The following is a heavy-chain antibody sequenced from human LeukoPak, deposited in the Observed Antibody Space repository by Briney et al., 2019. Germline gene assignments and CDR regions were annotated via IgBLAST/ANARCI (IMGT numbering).Heavy chain of an antibody. CDR3: AKEGLKVGTPRNYFDY. V-gene: IGHV1-3*03. CDR2: ITADDGDT. D-gene: IGHD4-23*01. CDR1: GHTFTKYA. J-gene: IGHJ4*02. Sequence: ASVKVSCKASGHTFTKYAIHWVRQAPGHRLEWMGWITADDGDTKYSEDLQGRVTITSDTSASTAYMELSSLTSEDMAVYYCAKEGLKVGTPRNYFDYWGQGTLVTVSS.